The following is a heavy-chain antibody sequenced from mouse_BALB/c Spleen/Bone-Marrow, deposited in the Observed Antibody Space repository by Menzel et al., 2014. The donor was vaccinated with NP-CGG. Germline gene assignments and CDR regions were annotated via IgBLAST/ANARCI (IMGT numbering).Heavy chain of an antibody. CDR3: ARSYYDGSSFAY. CDR2: INPSTGYT. Sequence: QLQQSGAELAKPGASVKMSCKASGYTFTSYWMHWVKQRPGQGLEWIGYINPSTGYTEYNQKFKDKATLTADKSSSTAYMQLSSLTSEDSAVYYCARSYYDGSSFAYWGQGTLVTVSA. D-gene: IGHD1-1*01. J-gene: IGHJ3*01. V-gene: IGHV1-7*01. CDR1: GYTFTSYW.